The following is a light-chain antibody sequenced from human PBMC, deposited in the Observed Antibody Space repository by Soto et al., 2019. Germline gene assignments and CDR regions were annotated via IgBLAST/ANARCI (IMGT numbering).Light chain of an antibody. V-gene: IGKV3-15*01. Sequence: EIVMTQSPATLYVSPGETATLSCRASQSVSSNLAWYQQKPGQAPRLLIYGASTRATGIPARFSGSGSGTEFTLTISSLQSEDFAVYYCQQYNNWPPGTFGQGTKLEIK. CDR2: GAS. CDR1: QSVSSN. CDR3: QQYNNWPPGT. J-gene: IGKJ2*02.